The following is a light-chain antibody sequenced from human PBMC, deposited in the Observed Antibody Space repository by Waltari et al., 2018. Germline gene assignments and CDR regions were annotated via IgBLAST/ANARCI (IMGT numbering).Light chain of an antibody. J-gene: IGKJ1*01. CDR2: AAA. Sequence: EIVMTQSPATLSVSPGESATLSCRASQSVPNNLAWYQQRPGQAPRRLIYAAATRATGIPARFSGSGSGTEFTLTISSLQSEDFAVYYCEQSNNWPWTFGQGTKVEIK. CDR3: EQSNNWPWT. V-gene: IGKV3-15*01. CDR1: QSVPNN.